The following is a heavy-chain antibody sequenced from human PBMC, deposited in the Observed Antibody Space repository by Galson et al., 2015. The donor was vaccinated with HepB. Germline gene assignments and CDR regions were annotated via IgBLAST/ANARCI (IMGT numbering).Heavy chain of an antibody. CDR3: AREEMTTIYGSDI. CDR1: GFTFSTYC. CDR2: IKEDGSEE. V-gene: IGHV3-7*03. Sequence: SLRLSCAASGFTFSTYCMSWVRQAPGKGLEWVANIKEDGSEEHYLDSVKGRFTIFRDNSKKSLYLQTNSLRAEDTAVYYCAREEMTTIYGSDIWGRGTMVSVSS. D-gene: IGHD5-24*01. J-gene: IGHJ3*02.